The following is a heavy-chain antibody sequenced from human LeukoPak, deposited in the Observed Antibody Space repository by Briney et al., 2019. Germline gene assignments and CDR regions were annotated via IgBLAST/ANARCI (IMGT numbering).Heavy chain of an antibody. J-gene: IGHJ4*02. V-gene: IGHV3-48*01. Sequence: PGGALRLSCAASGFTFSSCAMNWVRQAPGKGLEGVSYISSSSSTIYYADSVKGRFTISRDNAKNSLYLQMNSLRAEDTAVYYCASDEPLGYCSSTSCAPDWGQGTLVTVSS. D-gene: IGHD2-2*01. CDR1: GFTFSSCA. CDR2: ISSSSSTI. CDR3: ASDEPLGYCSSTSCAPD.